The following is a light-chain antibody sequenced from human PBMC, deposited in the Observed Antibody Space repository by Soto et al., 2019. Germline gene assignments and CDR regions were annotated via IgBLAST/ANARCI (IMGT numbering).Light chain of an antibody. V-gene: IGKV1-39*01. CDR1: QSISSY. J-gene: IGKJ1*01. CDR2: AAS. CDR3: QQSYSTPWT. Sequence: DLQMTQSPSSLSASVGDRVTITCRASQSISSYLNWYQQKPGKAPKLLIYAASSLQSGVPSRFSGSGSGTDFTLTISSLQPKDFATYYCQQSYSTPWTFGQGTKVEIK.